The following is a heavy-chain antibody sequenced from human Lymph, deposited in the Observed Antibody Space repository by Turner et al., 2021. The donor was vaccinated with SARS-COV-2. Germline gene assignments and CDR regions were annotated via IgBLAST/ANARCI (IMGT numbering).Heavy chain of an antibody. V-gene: IGHV4-59*08. D-gene: IGHD6-19*01. CDR3: ATHGFSGWYGGGMNV. Sequence: QFQLLESGPGLGRPSETRSSTCPVSGGSISSYYWSWIRQPPGKGLEWIGSIHVCGITNYNLTLRSRVTITVDTSKTQFSLKISFVPEADTAVYYCATHGFSGWYGGGMNVWGQGTTVTVSS. J-gene: IGHJ6*02. CDR2: IHVCGIT. CDR1: GGSISSYY.